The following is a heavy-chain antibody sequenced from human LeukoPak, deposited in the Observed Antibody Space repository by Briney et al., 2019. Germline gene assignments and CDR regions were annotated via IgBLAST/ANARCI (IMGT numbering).Heavy chain of an antibody. D-gene: IGHD2-2*01. V-gene: IGHV4-59*07. Sequence: PSDTLSLTCTVSGGSISSYYWSWIRQPPGKGLEWIGYIYYSGSTNYNPSLKSRVTISVDTSKNQFSLKLSSVTAADTAVYYCARVRSDIVVVPAAHYYYYYMDVWGNGTTVTVSS. CDR2: IYYSGST. CDR3: ARVRSDIVVVPAAHYYYYYMDV. CDR1: GGSISSYY. J-gene: IGHJ6*03.